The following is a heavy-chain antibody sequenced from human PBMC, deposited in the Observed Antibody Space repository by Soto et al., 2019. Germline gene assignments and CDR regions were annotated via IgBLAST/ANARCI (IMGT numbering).Heavy chain of an antibody. CDR1: GFSLTTSGVS. V-gene: IGHV2-5*01. Sequence: QVTLKESGPTLVEPTQTLTLTCSFFGFSLTTSGVSVAWIRQPPAKALEWLALIYWNGDKRYNPSLKTRLTITKETSNDQVILPMTDMDHVDAATYYCAPRHGSGGSYYFDYWGQGALVTVSS. CDR3: APRHGSGGSYYFDY. CDR2: IYWNGDK. D-gene: IGHD3-10*01. J-gene: IGHJ4*02.